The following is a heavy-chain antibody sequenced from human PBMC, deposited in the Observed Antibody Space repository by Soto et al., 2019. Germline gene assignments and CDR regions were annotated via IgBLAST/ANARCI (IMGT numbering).Heavy chain of an antibody. CDR1: GFTFSSYD. V-gene: IGHV3-13*01. D-gene: IGHD6-13*01. Sequence: EVQLVESGGGLVQPGGSLRLSCAASGFTFSSYDMHWVRQVTGKGLEWVSAIGAAGDTYYPDSVKRRFTISREDAKNSLYLQMNSLRAEDTAVYYCASGGWGSSRYEGGSRIYYWCQGTLVTVSS. CDR3: ASGGWGSSRYEGGSRIYY. CDR2: IGAAGDT. J-gene: IGHJ4*02.